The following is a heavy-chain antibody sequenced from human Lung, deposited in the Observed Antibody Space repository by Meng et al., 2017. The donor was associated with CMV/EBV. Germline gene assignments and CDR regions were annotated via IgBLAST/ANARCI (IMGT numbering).Heavy chain of an antibody. J-gene: IGHJ6*02. CDR1: GGSSSGYY. CDR3: ARSYSYDWGPYYYYYGMDV. Sequence: SETLSLXXAVYGGSSSGYYWSWIRQPPGKGLEWIGEINHSGSTNYNPSLKSRVTITVDPSKNQLSLKLSSMTAADTAVYYCARSYSYDWGPYYYYYGMDVWGQGXTVIVSS. CDR2: INHSGST. V-gene: IGHV4-34*01. D-gene: IGHD5-18*01.